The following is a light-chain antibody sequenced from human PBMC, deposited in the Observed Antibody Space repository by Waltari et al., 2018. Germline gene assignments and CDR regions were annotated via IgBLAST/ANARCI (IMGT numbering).Light chain of an antibody. CDR2: DAS. CDR1: QSVSSY. CDR3: QQRSNWPIT. J-gene: IGKJ5*01. V-gene: IGKV3-11*01. Sequence: EIVLTQSPPTLSLSPGERATLSCRASQSVSSYLAWYQQKPGQAPRHLIYDASNRATGIPARFSGSGPGTDFTLTVSSLEPEDFAVYYCQQRSNWPITFGQGTRLEIK.